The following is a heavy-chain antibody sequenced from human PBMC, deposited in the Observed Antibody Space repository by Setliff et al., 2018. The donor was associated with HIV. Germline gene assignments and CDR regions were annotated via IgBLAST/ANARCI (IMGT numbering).Heavy chain of an antibody. V-gene: IGHV3-21*01. D-gene: IGHD6-6*01. CDR1: GFTFNTSS. Sequence: GGSLRLSCAASGFTFNTSSMNWVRQAPGKGLEWVSSISSDSRYIYYADSVKGQFTISRDNAKNSLYLQMNSLRAEDTAVYYCARDLVQLRYWGQGTLVTVSS. CDR2: ISSDSRYI. J-gene: IGHJ4*02. CDR3: ARDLVQLRY.